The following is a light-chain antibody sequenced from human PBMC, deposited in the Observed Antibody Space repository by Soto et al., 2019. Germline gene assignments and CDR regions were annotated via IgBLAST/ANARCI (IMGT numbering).Light chain of an antibody. CDR2: EGS. J-gene: IGLJ3*02. Sequence: QSALTQPASVSGSPGQSITISCTGTSSDVGSYNFVSWYQQHPGKAPKLMIYEGSKRPSGVSNRFSASKSGSSASLTISGLQAEDEAAYYCCSYAVSSTWVFGGGTKLTVL. CDR1: SSDVGSYNF. CDR3: CSYAVSSTWV. V-gene: IGLV2-23*01.